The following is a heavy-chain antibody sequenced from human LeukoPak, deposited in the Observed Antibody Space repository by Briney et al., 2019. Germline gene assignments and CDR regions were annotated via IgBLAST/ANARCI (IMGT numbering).Heavy chain of an antibody. J-gene: IGHJ3*02. CDR1: GFTFSSYG. CDR3: AKDLDIVVVPALGDI. D-gene: IGHD2-2*03. Sequence: GGSLRLSCAASGFTFSSYGMHWVRQAPGKGLEWVAFIRYDGSNKYYADSVKGRFTISRDNSKNTLYLQMNSLRAEDTAVYYCAKDLDIVVVPALGDIWGQGTMVTVSS. V-gene: IGHV3-30*02. CDR2: IRYDGSNK.